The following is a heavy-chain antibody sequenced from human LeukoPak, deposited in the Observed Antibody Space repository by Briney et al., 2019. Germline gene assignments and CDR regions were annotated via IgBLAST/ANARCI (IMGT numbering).Heavy chain of an antibody. V-gene: IGHV3-30*02. CDR2: IRYDGNNK. CDR3: AKGPVVRGVMILKRPAGFDY. CDR1: GFTFSSSG. D-gene: IGHD3-10*01. Sequence: GGSLRLSCAASGFTFSSSGMHWVRQAPGKGLEWVAFIRYDGNNKYYADSVKGRFTISRDNSKNTLYLQMSSLRAEDTAVYYCAKGPVVRGVMILKRPAGFDYWGQGILVTVSS. J-gene: IGHJ4*02.